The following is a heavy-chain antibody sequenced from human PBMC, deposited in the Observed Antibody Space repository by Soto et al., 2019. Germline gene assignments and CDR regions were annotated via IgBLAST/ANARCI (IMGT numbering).Heavy chain of an antibody. CDR1: GWTFSDSW. V-gene: IGHV3-7*01. CDR2: IKPDESEK. D-gene: IGHD4-4*01. Sequence: GGPLRLYCTASGWTFSDSWMTWVRQAPGKGLEWVARIKPDESEKKYADSVKGRFSISRDNAKNAMYLQMDSLRGEDTAVYYCVRGGSNYASWGQGTLVTVSS. J-gene: IGHJ5*02. CDR3: VRGGSNYAS.